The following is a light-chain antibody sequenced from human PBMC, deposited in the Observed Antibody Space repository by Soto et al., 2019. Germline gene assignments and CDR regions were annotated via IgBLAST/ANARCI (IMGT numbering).Light chain of an antibody. Sequence: ESVLTQSPGTLSLSPGERATLSCRASQSVSSNYLAWYQQKPGQAPRLLIYGASTRASGIPDWFSGSGSGTDFTLTISRLEPEDSAVYYCQQYGSSPTWTFGQGTKVDIK. CDR1: QSVSSNY. J-gene: IGKJ1*01. CDR3: QQYGSSPTWT. V-gene: IGKV3-20*01. CDR2: GAS.